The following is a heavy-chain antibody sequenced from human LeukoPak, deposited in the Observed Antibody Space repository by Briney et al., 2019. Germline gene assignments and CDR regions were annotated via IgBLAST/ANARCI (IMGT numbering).Heavy chain of an antibody. CDR3: ATGRAFDI. V-gene: IGHV3-20*04. Sequence: GGSLRLSCAPSGFISDEYGMSWVRLAPGKGLECVSGIKWSGGSTGYADSVKGRFTIPRDNAKNYLYLQMNSLRAEDTALYYCATGRAFDIWGQGTMVTVSS. CDR1: GFISDEYG. J-gene: IGHJ3*02. CDR2: IKWSGGST.